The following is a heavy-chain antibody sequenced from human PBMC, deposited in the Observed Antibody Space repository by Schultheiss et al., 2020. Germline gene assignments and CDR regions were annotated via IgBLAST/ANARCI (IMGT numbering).Heavy chain of an antibody. CDR1: GGSISSGGYS. J-gene: IGHJ1*01. V-gene: IGHV4-61*02. CDR2: IYTSGST. D-gene: IGHD6-13*01. Sequence: SQTLSLTCTVSGGSISSGGYSWSWIRQPPGKGLEWIGRIYTSGSTNYNPSLKSRVTISVDTSKNQFSLRLSSVTAADTAVYYCARHVAGSGWYYFQHWGQGTLVTVSS. CDR3: ARHVAGSGWYYFQH.